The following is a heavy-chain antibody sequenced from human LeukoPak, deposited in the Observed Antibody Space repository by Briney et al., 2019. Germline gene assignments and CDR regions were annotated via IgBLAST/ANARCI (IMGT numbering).Heavy chain of an antibody. D-gene: IGHD4-17*01. Sequence: SETLSFTCTVSGGSISSGDYYWSWIRQPPGKGLEWIGYIYYSGSTYYNPSLKSRVTISVDTSKDQFSLKLSSVTAADTAVYYCARAVYGDYSGHFDYWGQGTLVTVSS. CDR2: IYYSGST. CDR3: ARAVYGDYSGHFDY. J-gene: IGHJ4*02. CDR1: GGSISSGDYY. V-gene: IGHV4-30-4*08.